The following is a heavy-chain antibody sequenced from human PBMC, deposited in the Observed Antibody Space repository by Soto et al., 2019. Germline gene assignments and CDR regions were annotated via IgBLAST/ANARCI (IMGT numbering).Heavy chain of an antibody. CDR2: INPNSGGT. V-gene: IGHV1-2*04. J-gene: IGHJ6*02. CDR1: GYTFTGYY. D-gene: IGHD3-3*01. CDR3: ACAALRFLEWSPSDYYYGMDV. Sequence: ASVKVSCKASGYTFTGYYMHWVRQAPGQGLEWMGWINPNSGGTNYAQKFQGWVTMTRDTSISTAYMELSRLRSDDTAVYYCACAALRFLEWSPSDYYYGMDVWGQGTTVTVSS.